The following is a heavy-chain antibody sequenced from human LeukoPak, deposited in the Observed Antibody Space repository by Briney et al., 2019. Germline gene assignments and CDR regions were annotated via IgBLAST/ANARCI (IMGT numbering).Heavy chain of an antibody. J-gene: IGHJ4*02. V-gene: IGHV1-2*02. CDR1: GYTFTGYY. CDR3: ARDKSLADPYFFDY. Sequence: GASVTVSFKASGYTFTGYYIHWVRQAPGQGLEWMGWINPNSGGANYAQKFQGRVTLLRDTSISAAYMDLHSLRSDDTAVYFCARDKSLADPYFFDYWGQGTLVTVSS. CDR2: INPNSGGA.